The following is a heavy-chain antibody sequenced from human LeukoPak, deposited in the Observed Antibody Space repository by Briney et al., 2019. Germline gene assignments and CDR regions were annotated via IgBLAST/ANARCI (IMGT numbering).Heavy chain of an antibody. CDR3: AKGQSYSSGSPSAWFDP. D-gene: IGHD6-19*01. V-gene: IGHV3-30*18. J-gene: IGHJ5*02. CDR2: ISYDGSNK. Sequence: GRSLRLSCAASGFTFSSYGMHWVRQAPGKGLEWVAVISYDGSNKYYADSVKGRFTISRDNSKNTLYLQMNSLRAEDTAVYYCAKGQSYSSGSPSAWFDPWGQGTLVTVSS. CDR1: GFTFSSYG.